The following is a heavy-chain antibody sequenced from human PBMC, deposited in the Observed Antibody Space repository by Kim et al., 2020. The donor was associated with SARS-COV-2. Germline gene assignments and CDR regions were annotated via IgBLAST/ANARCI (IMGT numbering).Heavy chain of an antibody. V-gene: IGHV3-73*01. Sequence: GGSLRLSCAASGFTFSGSAMHWVRQASGKGLEWVGRIRSKANSYATAYAASVKGRFTISRDDSKNTAYLQMNSLKTEDTAVYYCTIKKKEPLAEYFQHWGQGTLVTVSS. CDR1: GFTFSGSA. CDR3: TIKKKEPLAEYFQH. J-gene: IGHJ1*01. CDR2: IRSKANSYAT.